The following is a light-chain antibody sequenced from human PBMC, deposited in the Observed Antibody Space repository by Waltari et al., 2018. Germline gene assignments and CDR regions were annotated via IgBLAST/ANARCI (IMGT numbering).Light chain of an antibody. CDR1: QSLLHSNGYNY. CDR3: MQALQTPYT. J-gene: IGKJ2*01. CDR2: LGS. Sequence: DIVMTQSTLSMPVTPGEPASTSCRSSQSLLHSNGYNYLDWYLQKPGQSPQLLIYLGSNRASGVPDRFSGSGSGTDFTLKISRVEAEDVGVYYCMQALQTPYTFGQGTKLEIK. V-gene: IGKV2-28*01.